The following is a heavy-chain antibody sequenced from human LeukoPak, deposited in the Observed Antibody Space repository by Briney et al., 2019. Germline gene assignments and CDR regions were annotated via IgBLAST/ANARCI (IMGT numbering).Heavy chain of an antibody. Sequence: ASVKVSCKASGYTFTSYDINWVRQATGQGLEWMGWMNPNSGNTGYAQKFQGRVTMTRNTSISTAYMELSSLRSEDTAVYYCARGDSYYYDSSGTPGSNYWGQGTLVTASS. D-gene: IGHD3-22*01. CDR1: GYTFTSYD. CDR3: ARGDSYYYDSSGTPGSNY. V-gene: IGHV1-8*01. CDR2: MNPNSGNT. J-gene: IGHJ4*02.